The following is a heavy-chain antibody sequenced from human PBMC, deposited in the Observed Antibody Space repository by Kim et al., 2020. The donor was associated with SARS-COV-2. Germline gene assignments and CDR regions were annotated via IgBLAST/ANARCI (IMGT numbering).Heavy chain of an antibody. CDR2: ISDSGSNI. CDR1: GFTFGRYA. J-gene: IGHJ3*01. Sequence: GGSLRLSCATSGFTFGRYAMSWVRQAPGRGLEWVSGISDSGSNIVYGDSARGRFTISRDNSKKMLYLQMDSLRFEDTAVYYCAKDFPLYCVGTNCPLDDAFDVWGQGTVVTVSS. D-gene: IGHD2-21*01. CDR3: AKDFPLYCVGTNCPLDDAFDV. V-gene: IGHV3-23*01.